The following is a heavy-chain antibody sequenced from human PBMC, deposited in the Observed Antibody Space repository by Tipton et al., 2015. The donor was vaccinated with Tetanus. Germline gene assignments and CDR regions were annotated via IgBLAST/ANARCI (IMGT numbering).Heavy chain of an antibody. CDR3: ASVFVLLFPRYFDR. CDR1: GFNFSTSD. V-gene: IGHV3-23*01. D-gene: IGHD2-21*01. Sequence: GSLRLSCVASGFNFSTSDMGWVRQAPGKGPEWVSAIVGAADAIFYADSVKGRFTIPRDNSKNTLYLEMNSLGAEDTAVYYCASVFVLLFPRYFDRWGQGTLVTVSS. J-gene: IGHJ4*02. CDR2: IVGAADAI.